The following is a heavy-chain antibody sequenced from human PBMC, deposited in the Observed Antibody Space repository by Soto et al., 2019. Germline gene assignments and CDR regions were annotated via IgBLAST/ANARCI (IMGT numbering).Heavy chain of an antibody. J-gene: IGHJ5*02. CDR3: VRDGTKTLRDWFDP. CDR2: IYATGTT. D-gene: IGHD1-1*01. CDR1: GASISGFY. Sequence: SEALSLTCTVSGASISGFYWSWIRKSAGKGLEWIGRIYATGTTDYNPSLKSRVMMSVDTSKKQFSLKLRSVTAADTAVYYCVRDGTKTLRDWFDPWGQGMSVTVSS. V-gene: IGHV4-4*07.